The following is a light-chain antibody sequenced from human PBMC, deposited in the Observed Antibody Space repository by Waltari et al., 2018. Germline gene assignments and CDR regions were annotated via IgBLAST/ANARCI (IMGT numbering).Light chain of an antibody. CDR1: QSLSYSSNNKIY. V-gene: IGKV4-1*01. Sequence: DIVMTQSPDSLAVSLGERATINCKSSQSLSYSSNNKIYLAWYQQRPGQPPKLLIYWTSTRESVVPDRFSGSGSGTDFTLTISSLQAEDVAVYYCQQYYSTPYTFGQGTKLEIK. CDR3: QQYYSTPYT. CDR2: WTS. J-gene: IGKJ2*01.